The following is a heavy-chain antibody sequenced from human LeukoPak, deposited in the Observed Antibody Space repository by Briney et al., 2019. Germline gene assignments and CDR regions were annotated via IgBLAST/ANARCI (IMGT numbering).Heavy chain of an antibody. J-gene: IGHJ4*02. D-gene: IGHD3-16*01. CDR2: INSDSRLM. CDR1: GCTFSSYS. V-gene: IGHV3-21*01. Sequence: GGSLRLSCAASGCTFSSYSMNWVRQAPGKGREWVSSINSDSRLMYYAESVKGRFTISRDNARNSLYLQLNSLRAEDTAVYFCVRDLFDDYSLDYWGQGTLVTVSS. CDR3: VRDLFDDYSLDY.